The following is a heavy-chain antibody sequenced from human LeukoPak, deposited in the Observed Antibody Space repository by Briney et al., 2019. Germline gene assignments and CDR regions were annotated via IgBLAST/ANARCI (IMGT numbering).Heavy chain of an antibody. V-gene: IGHV3-7*01. Sequence: GGSLRLSCTTSGFTFSNYWMSWVRQVPGKGLEWVANIKEDEGEKYYVDSVKGRFTVSRDNAKNSLLLQMNSLRAEDTAVYYCASRSQWLAFNYWGQGTLVTVSS. J-gene: IGHJ4*02. CDR3: ASRSQWLAFNY. CDR1: GFTFSNYW. CDR2: IKEDEGEK. D-gene: IGHD3-22*01.